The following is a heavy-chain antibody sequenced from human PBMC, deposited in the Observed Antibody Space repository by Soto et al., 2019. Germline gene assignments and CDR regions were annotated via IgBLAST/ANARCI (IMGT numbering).Heavy chain of an antibody. D-gene: IGHD1-20*01. CDR3: AKDRITGTVDAFDI. V-gene: IGHV1-18*01. CDR2: TSSNSGNT. J-gene: IGHJ3*02. CDR1: GYSFSTYG. Sequence: ASVKVSCKTSGYSFSTYGITWIRQAPGQGLEWMGWTSSNSGNTNFAQKFQGRVTTTTDRSTNTAHMELRSLRSDDTAVYYCAKDRITGTVDAFDIWGQGTMVTVSS.